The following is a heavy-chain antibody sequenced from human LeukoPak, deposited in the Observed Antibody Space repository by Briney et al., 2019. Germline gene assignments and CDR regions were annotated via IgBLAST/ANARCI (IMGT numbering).Heavy chain of an antibody. Sequence: LETLSLTCAVSGGSISSSSYYWGWIRQPPGKGLGWIGSIYYSGSPYYNPPLKSRVTISVDTFKHQLSLKLSSVTAADTAVYYCARRRSYGDYPFDYWGQGTLVTVSS. CDR3: ARRRSYGDYPFDY. D-gene: IGHD4-17*01. CDR2: IYYSGSP. J-gene: IGHJ4*02. CDR1: GGSISSSSYY. V-gene: IGHV4-39*01.